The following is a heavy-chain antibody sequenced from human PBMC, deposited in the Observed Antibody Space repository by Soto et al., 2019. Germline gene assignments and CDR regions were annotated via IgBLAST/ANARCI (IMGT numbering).Heavy chain of an antibody. J-gene: IGHJ3*02. CDR1: GGSFSGYY. Sequence: KPSETLSLTCAVYGGSFSGYYWSWIRQPPGKGLEWIGEINHSGSTNYNPSLKSRVTISVDTSKNQFSLKLSSVTAADTAVYYCARDPRHAFDIWGQGTMVTVSS. CDR3: ARDPRHAFDI. CDR2: INHSGST. V-gene: IGHV4-34*01.